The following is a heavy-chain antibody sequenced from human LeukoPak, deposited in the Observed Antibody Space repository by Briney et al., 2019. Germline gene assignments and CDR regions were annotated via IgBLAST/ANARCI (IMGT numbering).Heavy chain of an antibody. D-gene: IGHD5-12*01. Sequence: SPETLSLTCTVSGGSISSGGYYWSWIRQHPGKGLEWIGYIYYSGSTYYNPSLKSRVTISVDTSKNQFSLKLSSVTAADTAVYYCARDWLRRGWFDPWGQGTLVTVSS. CDR3: ARDWLRRGWFDP. J-gene: IGHJ5*02. CDR2: IYYSGST. CDR1: GGSISSGGYY. V-gene: IGHV4-31*03.